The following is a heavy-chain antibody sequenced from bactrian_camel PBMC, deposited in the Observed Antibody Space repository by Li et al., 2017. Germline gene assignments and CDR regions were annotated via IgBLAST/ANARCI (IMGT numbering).Heavy chain of an antibody. Sequence: HVQLVESGGGSVQAGGSLRLSCAASGFTYSDVCMGWFRQIPDREREGVAGIESDGSTSYADSVKGRFTISRDNAKNTVYLQMNSLKPEDTAMYYCAAETPERGRGGCTSATMTLFAYWGRGTQVTVS. CDR1: GFTYSDVC. D-gene: IGHD4*01. J-gene: IGHJ6*01. V-gene: IGHV3S9*01. CDR2: IESDGST. CDR3: AAETPERGRGGCTSATMTLFAY.